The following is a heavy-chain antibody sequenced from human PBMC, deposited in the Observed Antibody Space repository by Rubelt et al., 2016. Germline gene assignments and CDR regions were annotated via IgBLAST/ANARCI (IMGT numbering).Heavy chain of an antibody. J-gene: IGHJ4*02. V-gene: IGHV1-69*13. CDR2: IIPIFGTA. D-gene: IGHD6-19*01. CDR3: ARDPWSSGWYLY. CDR1: GYTFTSYG. Sequence: QVQLVQSGAEVKKPGASVKVSCKASGYTFTSYGISWVRQAPGQGLEWMGGIIPIFGTANYAQKFQGRVTITADESTNTVYMELSSLRSEDTAVYYCARDPWSSGWYLYWGQGTLVTVSS.